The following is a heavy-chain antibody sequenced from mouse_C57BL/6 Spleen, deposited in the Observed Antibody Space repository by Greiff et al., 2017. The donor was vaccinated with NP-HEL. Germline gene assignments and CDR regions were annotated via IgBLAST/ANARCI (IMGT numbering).Heavy chain of an antibody. CDR3: ARKDYYGPSGYFDV. CDR1: GYTFTSYG. CDR2: IYPRSGNT. V-gene: IGHV1-81*01. D-gene: IGHD1-1*01. J-gene: IGHJ1*03. Sequence: VQLQQSGAELARPGASVKLSCKASGYTFTSYGISWVKQRTGQGLEWIGEIYPRSGNTYYNEKFKGKATLTADKSSSTAYMELRSLTSEDSAVYFCARKDYYGPSGYFDVWGTGTTVTVSS.